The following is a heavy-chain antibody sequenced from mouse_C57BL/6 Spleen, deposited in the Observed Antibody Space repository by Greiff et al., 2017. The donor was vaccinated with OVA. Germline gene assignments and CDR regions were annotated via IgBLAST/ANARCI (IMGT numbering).Heavy chain of an antibody. CDR1: GYTFTDYY. Sequence: EVQLQQSGPELVKPGASVKISCKASGYTFTDYYMNWVKQSHGKSLEWIGDINPNNGGTSYNQKFKGKVTLSVDKSNSTVYMELRILTSEDSAIYYCASGTDYRGAMDYGGQGTTVTVSS. D-gene: IGHD2-13*01. J-gene: IGHJ4*01. CDR3: ASGTDYRGAMDY. CDR2: INPNNGGT. V-gene: IGHV1-26*01.